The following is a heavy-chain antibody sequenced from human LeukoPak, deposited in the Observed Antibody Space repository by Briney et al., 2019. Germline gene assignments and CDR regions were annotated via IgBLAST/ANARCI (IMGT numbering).Heavy chain of an antibody. CDR3: ARPRSPGIAVAGYYFDY. CDR2: IWYDGSNK. V-gene: IGHV3-33*01. D-gene: IGHD6-19*01. Sequence: PGRSLRLSCAASGFTFSSYGMHWVRQAPGKGLEWVAVIWYDGSNKYYADSVKGRFTISRDNSKNTLYLRMNSLRAEDTAVYYCARPRSPGIAVAGYYFDYWGQGTLVTVSS. J-gene: IGHJ4*02. CDR1: GFTFSSYG.